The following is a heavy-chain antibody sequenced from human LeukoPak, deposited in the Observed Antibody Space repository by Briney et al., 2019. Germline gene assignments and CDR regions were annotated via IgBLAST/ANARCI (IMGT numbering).Heavy chain of an antibody. J-gene: IGHJ4*02. CDR1: GYTFTSYY. D-gene: IGHD6-19*01. CDR3: ARRVRWYSSGWGRYFDY. V-gene: IGHV1-46*01. CDR2: INPSGGST. Sequence: ASVKVSCKASGYTFTSYYMHWVRQAPGQGLEWMGIINPSGGSTSYAQKFQGRVTMTRDTSTSTVYMELSSLGSEDTAVYYCARRVRWYSSGWGRYFDYWGQGTLVTVSS.